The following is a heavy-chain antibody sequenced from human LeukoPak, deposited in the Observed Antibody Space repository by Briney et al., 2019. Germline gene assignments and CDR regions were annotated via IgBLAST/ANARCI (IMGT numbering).Heavy chain of an antibody. CDR1: GFTFSSYW. CDR3: ARGLYSSGWFYFDY. Sequence: GGSLRLSCAASGFTFSSYWMHWVRQAAGKGLVWVSRINSDGSSTSYADSVKGRFTISRDNAKNTLYLQMNSLRAEDTAVYYCARGLYSSGWFYFDYWGQGTLVTVSS. CDR2: INSDGSST. J-gene: IGHJ4*02. V-gene: IGHV3-74*01. D-gene: IGHD6-19*01.